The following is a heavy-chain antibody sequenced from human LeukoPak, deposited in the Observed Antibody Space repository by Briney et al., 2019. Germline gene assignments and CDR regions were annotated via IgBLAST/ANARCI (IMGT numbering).Heavy chain of an antibody. CDR2: ISAYNGNT. V-gene: IGHV1-18*01. CDR3: ARDTDTGNYYGSGSYYSPPGY. J-gene: IGHJ4*02. D-gene: IGHD3-10*01. Sequence: ATVKVSCKASGYTFTSYGISWVRQAPGQGLEWMGWISAYNGNTNYAQKLQGRVTMTTDTSTSTAYMELKSLRSDDTAVYYCARDTDTGNYYGSGSYYSPPGYWGQGTLVTVSS. CDR1: GYTFTSYG.